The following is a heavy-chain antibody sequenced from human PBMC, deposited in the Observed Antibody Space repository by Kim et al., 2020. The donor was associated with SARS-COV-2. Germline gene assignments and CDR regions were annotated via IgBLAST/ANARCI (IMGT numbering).Heavy chain of an antibody. CDR2: IKEDGSDK. V-gene: IGHV3-7*01. CDR1: GFTFSSFW. CDR3: TRDMYRFLDY. J-gene: IGHJ4*02. D-gene: IGHD1-26*01. Sequence: GGSLRLSCAASGFTFSSFWMSWVRQAPGKGLEWVASIKEDGSDKYYVDSVKGRFTISRDNAKNSLYLQMNSLRAEDTAVYYCTRDMYRFLDYWGQGTLVT.